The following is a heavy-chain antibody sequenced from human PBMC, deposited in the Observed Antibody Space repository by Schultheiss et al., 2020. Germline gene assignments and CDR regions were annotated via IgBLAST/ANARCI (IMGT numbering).Heavy chain of an antibody. CDR3: VKAVDGADDY. Sequence: GGSLRLSCVASGFTFSSSWMQWVRQAPGKGLVWVSRINSDGSSVTYADSVKGRFTTSRDNAKNTLYLQMNSLRAEDTAVYYCVKAVDGADDYWSKGTLVTVSS. CDR1: GFTFSSSW. J-gene: IGHJ4*02. D-gene: IGHD6-19*01. V-gene: IGHV3-74*03. CDR2: INSDGSSV.